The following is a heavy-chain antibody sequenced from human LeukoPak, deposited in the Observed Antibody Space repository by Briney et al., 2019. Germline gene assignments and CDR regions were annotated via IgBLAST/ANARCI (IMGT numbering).Heavy chain of an antibody. CDR1: GYTFTSYG. D-gene: IGHD6-13*01. CDR3: ARDGGYTSSWYVPGWVNNYYYGMDV. V-gene: IGHV1-18*01. Sequence: ASVKVSCKASGYTFTSYGISWVRQAPGQGLEWMGWISAYNGNTNYAQKLQGRVTMTTDTSTSTAYMELRSLRSEDTAVYYCARDGGYTSSWYVPGWVNNYYYGMDVWGQGTTVTVSS. CDR2: ISAYNGNT. J-gene: IGHJ6*02.